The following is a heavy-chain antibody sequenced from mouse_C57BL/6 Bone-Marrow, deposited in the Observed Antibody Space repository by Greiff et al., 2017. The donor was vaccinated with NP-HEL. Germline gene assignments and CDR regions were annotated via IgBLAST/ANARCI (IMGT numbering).Heavy chain of an antibody. D-gene: IGHD2-2*01. V-gene: IGHV14-4*01. J-gene: IGHJ3*01. Sequence: EVKLQESGAELVRPGASVKLSCTASGFNIKDDYMHWVKQRPEQGLEWIGCIDPENGDTEYASKFQGKATITADTSSNTAYLQLSSLTSEDTAVYYCTTDGYDTWFAYWGQGTLVTVSA. CDR2: IDPENGDT. CDR1: GFNIKDDY. CDR3: TTDGYDTWFAY.